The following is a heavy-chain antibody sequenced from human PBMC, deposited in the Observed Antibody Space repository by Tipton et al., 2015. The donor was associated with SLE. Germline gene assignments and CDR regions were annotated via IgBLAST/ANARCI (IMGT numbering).Heavy chain of an antibody. Sequence: TLSLTCAVYGGSFSGYYWSWIRQPPGKGLEWIGEINHSGSTNYNPSLKSRVTISVDTSKNQFSLKLSSVTAADTAVYYCARVTYGMDVWGQGTTVTVSS. J-gene: IGHJ6*02. V-gene: IGHV4-34*01. CDR1: GGSFSGYY. CDR2: INHSGST. CDR3: ARVTYGMDV.